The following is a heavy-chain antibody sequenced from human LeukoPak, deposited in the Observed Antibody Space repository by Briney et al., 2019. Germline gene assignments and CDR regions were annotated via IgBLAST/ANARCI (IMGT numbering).Heavy chain of an antibody. CDR3: ARGTVHAFDI. D-gene: IGHD2-2*01. CDR2: ISYDGSNK. J-gene: IGHJ3*02. Sequence: GGSLRLSCAASGFTFSSYAMHWVRQAPGKGLEWVAVISYDGSNKYYADSVKGRFTISRDNSKNTLYLQMNSLRAEDTAVYYCARGTVHAFDIWGQGTMVTVSS. CDR1: GFTFSSYA. V-gene: IGHV3-30*04.